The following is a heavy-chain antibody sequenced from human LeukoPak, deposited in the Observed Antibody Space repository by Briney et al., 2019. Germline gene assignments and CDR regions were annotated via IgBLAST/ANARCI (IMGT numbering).Heavy chain of an antibody. CDR1: GYTFTSHD. D-gene: IGHD3-10*01. CDR2: MNPNSGST. Sequence: ASVKVSCKASGYTFTSHDINWVRQATGQGLEWMGWMNPNSGSTGYAQKFQGRVTMTGNTSISTAYMELSSLRAEDRAGYYGARVDLGLWYGEYWFDPWGQGTLVTVSS. CDR3: ARVDLGLWYGEYWFDP. J-gene: IGHJ5*02. V-gene: IGHV1-8*01.